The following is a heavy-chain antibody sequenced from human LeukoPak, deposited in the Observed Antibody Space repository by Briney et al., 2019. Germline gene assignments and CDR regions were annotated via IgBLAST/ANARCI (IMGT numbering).Heavy chain of an antibody. Sequence: GGSLRLSCAASGFTFSSYSMSWVRQAPGKGLEWVSYISSDSSTIYYAASVEGRFTISRDDAQNSLYLQMNSLREEDTAVYYCARDSAYAFDTWGQGTKVTVSS. CDR3: ARDSAYAFDT. CDR2: ISSDSSTI. J-gene: IGHJ3*02. D-gene: IGHD1-26*01. V-gene: IGHV3-48*02. CDR1: GFTFSSYS.